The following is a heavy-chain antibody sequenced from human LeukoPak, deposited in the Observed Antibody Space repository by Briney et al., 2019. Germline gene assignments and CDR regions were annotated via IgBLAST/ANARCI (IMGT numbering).Heavy chain of an antibody. CDR1: GGSISSSSYY. Sequence: PSETLSLTCTVSGGSISSSSYYWGWIRQPPGKGLEWVSAISGSGGSTYYADSVKGRFTISRDNSKNTLYLQMNSLRAEDTAVYYCARELWTTTGSLDFDYWGQGTLVTVSS. V-gene: IGHV3-23*01. D-gene: IGHD1-26*01. J-gene: IGHJ4*02. CDR3: ARELWTTTGSLDFDY. CDR2: ISGSGGST.